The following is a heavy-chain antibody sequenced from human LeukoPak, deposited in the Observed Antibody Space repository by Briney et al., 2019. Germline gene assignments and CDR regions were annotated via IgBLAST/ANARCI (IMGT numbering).Heavy chain of an antibody. CDR1: GFTFSSYE. J-gene: IGHJ4*02. CDR2: ISSSGSTI. V-gene: IGHV3-48*03. D-gene: IGHD1-1*01. Sequence: GGSLRLSCAASGFTFSSYEMNWVRQAPGKGLEWVSYISSSGSTIYYADSVKGRFTISRDNAKNSLYLQMNSLRVEDTAVYYCARCTTGRTFGSLREVKRSREIDYWGQGTLVTVSS. CDR3: ARCTTGRTFGSLREVKRSREIDY.